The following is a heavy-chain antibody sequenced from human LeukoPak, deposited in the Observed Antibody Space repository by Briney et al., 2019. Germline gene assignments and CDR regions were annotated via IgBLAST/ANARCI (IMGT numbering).Heavy chain of an antibody. D-gene: IGHD4-23*01. V-gene: IGHV3-11*01. J-gene: IGHJ6*02. CDR1: GFTFSDYY. Sequence: PGGSLRLSCAASGFTFSDYYMSWIRQAPGKGLEWVSYISSSGSTIYYADSVKGRFTISRDNAKNSLYLQMNSLRAEDTAVYYCARRPAVTRHYYGMDVWGQGTMVTVSS. CDR3: ARRPAVTRHYYGMDV. CDR2: ISSSGSTI.